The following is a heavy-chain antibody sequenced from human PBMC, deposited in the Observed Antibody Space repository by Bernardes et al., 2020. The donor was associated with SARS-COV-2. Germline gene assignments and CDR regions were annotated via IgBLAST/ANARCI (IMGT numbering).Heavy chain of an antibody. J-gene: IGHJ5*02. CDR1: GGSISSHY. CDR2: IYASGMT. Sequence: SETLTLTCTVSGGSISSHYWSWIRQPAGKGLEWIGRIYASGMTDYNPSLKSQVTMSVDTSKNQFSLRLNSVTAADTAVYFCAGSVVIRDGLEGWLDPWGQGIMVTGSS. V-gene: IGHV4-4*07. CDR3: AGSVVIRDGLEGWLDP. D-gene: IGHD2-21*01.